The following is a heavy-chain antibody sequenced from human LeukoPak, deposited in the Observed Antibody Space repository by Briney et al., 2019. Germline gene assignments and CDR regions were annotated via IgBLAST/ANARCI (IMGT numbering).Heavy chain of an antibody. J-gene: IGHJ6*03. CDR1: GGSISSYY. CDR2: IYYSGST. CDR3: ARDYGGHSASHFRNYYSHYMDV. V-gene: IGHV4-59*01. D-gene: IGHD4-23*01. Sequence: SETLSLTCTVSGGSISSYYWIWIRQPPGKGLEWIGYIYYSGSTNYNTSLNSRSTISVDTSKNQFSLKLSSVAAADTAVYYCARDYGGHSASHFRNYYSHYMDVWAKGTTVTVSS.